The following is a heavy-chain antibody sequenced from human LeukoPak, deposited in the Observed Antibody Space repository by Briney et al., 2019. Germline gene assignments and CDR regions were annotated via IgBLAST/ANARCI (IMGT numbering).Heavy chain of an antibody. D-gene: IGHD3-10*01. CDR1: GFIFRNYA. Sequence: GGSLRLSCVASGFIFRNYAMSWVRQAPGEGLEWVSGISDNGGGTYYADSLKGRFTISRDNSKNTLYLQMNSLRAEDTAVYYCAREELLTEADPYYYYYYGMDVWGQGTTVTVSS. CDR3: AREELLTEADPYYYYYYGMDV. CDR2: ISDNGGGT. J-gene: IGHJ6*02. V-gene: IGHV3-23*01.